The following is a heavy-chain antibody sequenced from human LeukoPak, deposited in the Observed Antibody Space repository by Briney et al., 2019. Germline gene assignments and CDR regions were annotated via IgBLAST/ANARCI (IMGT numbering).Heavy chain of an antibody. V-gene: IGHV4-34*01. Sequence: PSETLSLTCAVYGGSFSGYYWSWIRQPPGKGLEWIGEINHSGSTNYNPSLMSRVTILVDTSKNQSSLMLSSVLAADAAVYYCAGGARNYSGSGSYYNRPLDYWGQGTLVTVSS. CDR3: AGGARNYSGSGSYYNRPLDY. CDR2: INHSGST. J-gene: IGHJ4*02. D-gene: IGHD3-10*01. CDR1: GGSFSGYY.